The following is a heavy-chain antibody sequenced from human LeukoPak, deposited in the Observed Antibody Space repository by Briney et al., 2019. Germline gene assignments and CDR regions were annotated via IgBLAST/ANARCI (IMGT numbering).Heavy chain of an antibody. D-gene: IGHD3-22*01. V-gene: IGHV4-39*01. CDR2: IYYSGST. J-gene: IGHJ4*02. CDR1: GGSISSSNYY. Sequence: SETLSLTCTVSGGSISSSNYYWGWIRQPPGKGLEWIGSIYYSGSTYYNPSLKSRVTISVDTSKNQFSLKLSSVTAADTAVYYCARLPYPYDSSGSPPLDYWGQGTLVTVSS. CDR3: ARLPYPYDSSGSPPLDY.